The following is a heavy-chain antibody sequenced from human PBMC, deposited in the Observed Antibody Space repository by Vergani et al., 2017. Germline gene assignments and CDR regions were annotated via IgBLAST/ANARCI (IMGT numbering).Heavy chain of an antibody. V-gene: IGHV1-69*04. D-gene: IGHD3-22*01. CDR3: ARRRLGDYYYYYYMDV. CDR2: IIPILGTA. J-gene: IGHJ6*03. CDR1: GGTFSSYA. Sequence: QVQLVQSGAEVKKPGSSVKVSCKASGGTFSSYAISWVRQAPGQGLEWMGRIIPILGTANYAQKFQGRVTITRDTSASTAYMELSSLRSEDTAVYYCARRRLGDYYYYYYMDVWGKGTTVTVSS.